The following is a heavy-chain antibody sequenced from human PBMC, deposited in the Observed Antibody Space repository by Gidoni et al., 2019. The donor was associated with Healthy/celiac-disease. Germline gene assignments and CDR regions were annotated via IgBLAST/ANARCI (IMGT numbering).Heavy chain of an antibody. V-gene: IGHV3-15*01. CDR3: TTSYGSGSYYEDFDI. J-gene: IGHJ3*02. Sequence: EVQLVESGGGLVKPGGSLRLSCAASGFTFSNAWMSWVRQAPGKGLEWVGRIKSKTDGGTTDYAAPVKGRFTISRDDSKNTLYLQMNSLKTEDTAVYYCTTSYGSGSYYEDFDIWGQGTMVTVSS. CDR1: GFTFSNAW. D-gene: IGHD3-10*01. CDR2: IKSKTDGGTT.